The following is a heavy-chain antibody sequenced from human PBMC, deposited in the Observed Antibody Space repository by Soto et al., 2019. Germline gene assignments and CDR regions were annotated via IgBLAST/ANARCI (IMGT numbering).Heavy chain of an antibody. Sequence: QVQLQESGPGLVKPSGTLSLTCAVSAGSISSDYWWTWVRQPPGKGLEWIAEMYHSGSTNYNPSRKSRVTISVDKSKNQISLKLSSVTAADTAVYYCARVLSSGWSRFDYWGQGTLVTVSS. V-gene: IGHV4-4*02. D-gene: IGHD6-19*01. CDR3: ARVLSSGWSRFDY. CDR2: MYHSGST. J-gene: IGHJ4*02. CDR1: AGSISSDYW.